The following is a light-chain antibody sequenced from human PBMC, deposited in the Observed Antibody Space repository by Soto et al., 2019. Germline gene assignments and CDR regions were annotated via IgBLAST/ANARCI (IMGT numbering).Light chain of an antibody. CDR1: QSVSSN. J-gene: IGKJ1*01. Sequence: EIVMTQSPATLSVSPGERATLSCRASQSVSSNLAWYQQKPGQAPRLLIYDASSRATGIPDRFSGSGSGTDFTLIISRLEPEDFAVYYCQQYGSSPPTFGQGTKVDIK. CDR3: QQYGSSPPT. V-gene: IGKV3-20*01. CDR2: DAS.